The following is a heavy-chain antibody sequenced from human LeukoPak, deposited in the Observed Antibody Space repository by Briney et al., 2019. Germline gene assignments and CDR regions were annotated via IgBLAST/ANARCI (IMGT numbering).Heavy chain of an antibody. D-gene: IGHD1-26*01. CDR1: GFTFSSYE. J-gene: IGHJ1*01. CDR2: ISSSGSTI. CDR3: ARVEGVGAKGTEYFQH. V-gene: IGHV3-48*03. Sequence: GGSLRLSCAASGFTFSSYEMNWVRQAPGKGLEWVSYISSSGSTIYYADSVKGRFTISRDNAKNSLYLQMNSLRAEDTAVYYCARVEGVGAKGTEYFQHWGQGTLVTVSS.